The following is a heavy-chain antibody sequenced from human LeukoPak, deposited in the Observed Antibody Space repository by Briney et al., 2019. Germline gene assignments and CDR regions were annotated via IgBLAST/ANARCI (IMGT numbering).Heavy chain of an antibody. Sequence: SETLSLTCDVSGVSINTCCYYWTWIRQPPGKGLEWIGYKYYSGSTRYNSSLRSRLTISLDTSMNQFSLRLTSVTAADTAVYYCARGRSYGFDFDSWGPGTQVIVSS. V-gene: IGHV4-61*01. CDR1: GVSINTCCYY. D-gene: IGHD5-18*01. J-gene: IGHJ4*02. CDR2: KYYSGST. CDR3: ARGRSYGFDFDS.